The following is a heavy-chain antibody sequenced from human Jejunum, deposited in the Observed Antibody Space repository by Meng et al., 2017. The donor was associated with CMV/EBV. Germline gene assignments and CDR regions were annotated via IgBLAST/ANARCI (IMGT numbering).Heavy chain of an antibody. CDR2: ISSRGERT. Sequence: SGLNLSNYEMSWVRQAPGKGLEWLSYISSRGERTYYAESVKGRFSVSRDNAKNLLYLQMNSLRAEDTAMYYCASNLGQWLDWFDPWGQGTLVTVSS. CDR1: GLNLSNYE. V-gene: IGHV3-48*03. D-gene: IGHD6-19*01. J-gene: IGHJ5*02. CDR3: ASNLGQWLDWFDP.